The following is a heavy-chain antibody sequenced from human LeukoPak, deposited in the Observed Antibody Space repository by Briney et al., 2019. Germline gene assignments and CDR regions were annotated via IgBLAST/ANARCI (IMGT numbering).Heavy chain of an antibody. CDR3: ARVLGDDSSGYYYDY. J-gene: IGHJ4*02. V-gene: IGHV4-4*07. CDR1: GGSISSYC. CDR2: IYTSGST. Sequence: KPSETLSLTCTVSGGSISSYCWSWIRQPAGKGLEWIGRIYTSGSTNYNPSLKSRVTMSVDTSKNQFSLKLSSVTAADTAVYYCARVLGDDSSGYYYDYWGQGTLVTVSS. D-gene: IGHD3-22*01.